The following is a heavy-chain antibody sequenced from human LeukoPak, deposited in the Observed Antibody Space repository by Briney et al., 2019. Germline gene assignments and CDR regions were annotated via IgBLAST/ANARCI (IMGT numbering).Heavy chain of an antibody. Sequence: SETLSLTCTVSGGSISSYYWSWIRQPPGKGLEWIRYIYYSGSTNYNPSLKSRVTISVDTSKNQFSLKLSSVTAADTAVYYCARGFLRWNRNYYYYMDVWGKGTTVTVSS. D-gene: IGHD1-1*01. CDR1: GGSISSYY. CDR2: IYYSGST. V-gene: IGHV4-59*08. CDR3: ARGFLRWNRNYYYYMDV. J-gene: IGHJ6*03.